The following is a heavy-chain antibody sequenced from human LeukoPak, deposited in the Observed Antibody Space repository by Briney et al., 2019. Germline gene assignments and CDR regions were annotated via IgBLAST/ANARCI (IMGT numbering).Heavy chain of an antibody. CDR3: ARHSYGYWGWLDP. J-gene: IGHJ5*02. CDR1: GGSFSGYY. CDR2: INHSGST. V-gene: IGHV4-34*01. D-gene: IGHD5-18*01. Sequence: PSETLSLTCAVYGGSFSGYYWSWIRQPPGKGLEWIGEINHSGSTNYNPSLKSRDTSKNQFSLKLSSVTAADTAVYYCARHSYGYWGWLDPWGQGTLVTVSS.